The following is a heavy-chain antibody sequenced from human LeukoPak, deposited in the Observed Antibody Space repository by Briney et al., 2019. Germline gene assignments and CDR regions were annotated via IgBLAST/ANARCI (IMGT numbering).Heavy chain of an antibody. CDR3: ARDLSSVGMDV. Sequence: PSETLSLTCTVSGGSISSGGYYWSWIRQHPGKGLEWIGYIYYSGSTYYNPSLKSRVTISVDTSKNQFSLKLGSVTAADTAVYYCARDLSSVGMDVWGQGTTVTVSS. V-gene: IGHV4-31*03. J-gene: IGHJ6*02. CDR2: IYYSGST. CDR1: GGSISSGGYY.